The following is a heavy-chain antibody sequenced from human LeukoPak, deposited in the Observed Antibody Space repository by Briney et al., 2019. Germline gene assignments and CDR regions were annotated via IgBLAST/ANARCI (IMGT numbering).Heavy chain of an antibody. CDR2: IYYSGST. CDR3: ARALRYFDWLFDY. V-gene: IGHV4-59*01. D-gene: IGHD3-9*01. CDR1: GGSISSYY. J-gene: IGHJ4*02. Sequence: SETLSLTCTVSGGSISSYYWSWIRQPPGKGLEWIGYIYYSGSTNYNPSLKSRVTISVDTSKNQFSLKLSSVTAADTAVYYCARALRYFDWLFDYWGRGTLVTVSS.